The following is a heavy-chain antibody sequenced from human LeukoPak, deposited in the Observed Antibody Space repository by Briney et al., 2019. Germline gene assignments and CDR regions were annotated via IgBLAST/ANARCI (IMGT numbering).Heavy chain of an antibody. V-gene: IGHV3-30*04. J-gene: IGHJ4*02. CDR1: GFTFSSYA. CDR3: ARAVYRSGGYYFDY. CDR2: ISYDGSDK. Sequence: GGSLRLSCAASGFTFSSYAMQWVRQAPGKGLEWVAVISYDGSDKNYADSVKGRLTISRVNSKNTLYLQMNSLRAEDTAVYYCARAVYRSGGYYFDYWGQGTLVIVSS. D-gene: IGHD6-19*01.